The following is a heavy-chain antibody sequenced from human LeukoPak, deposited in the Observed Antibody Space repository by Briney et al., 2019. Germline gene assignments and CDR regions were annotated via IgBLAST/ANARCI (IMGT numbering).Heavy chain of an antibody. CDR3: ARGLRFLEWTYAFDI. CDR1: GGSISSYY. J-gene: IGHJ3*02. D-gene: IGHD3-3*01. CDR2: IYYSGST. Sequence: SETLSLTCTVSGGSISSYYWSWIRQPPGKGLEWIGYIYYSGSTNYNPSLKSRVTISVDTSKNQFSLKLSPVTAADTAVYYCARGLRFLEWTYAFDIWGQGTMVTVSS. V-gene: IGHV4-59*01.